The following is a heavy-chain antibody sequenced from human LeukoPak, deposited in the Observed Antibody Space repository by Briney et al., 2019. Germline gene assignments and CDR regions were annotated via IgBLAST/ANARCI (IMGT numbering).Heavy chain of an antibody. CDR2: INPSGGST. V-gene: IGHV1-46*01. Sequence: GASVKVSCKASGYNFISYYMHWVRQAPGQGLEWMGIINPSGGSTSYAQKFQDRVTMTRDTSTSTVYMELSSLKSEDTAVYYCAGEDVVLVDAVRYYSYGMDVWGQGTTVTVSS. CDR3: AGEDVVLVDAVRYYSYGMDV. D-gene: IGHD2-8*01. J-gene: IGHJ6*02. CDR1: GYNFISYY.